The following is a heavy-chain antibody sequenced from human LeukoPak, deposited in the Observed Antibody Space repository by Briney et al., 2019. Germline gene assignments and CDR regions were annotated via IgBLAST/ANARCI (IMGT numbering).Heavy chain of an antibody. CDR1: GGTFSSYA. D-gene: IGHD2-2*01. V-gene: IGHV1-69*06. Sequence: ASVKVSCKASGGTFSSYAISWVRQAPGQGLEWMGGIIPIFGTANYAQKFQGRVTMTEDTSTDTAYMELSSLRSEDTAVYYCATARPYCSSTSCYGLDYWGQGTLVTVSS. CDR3: ATARPYCSSTSCYGLDY. J-gene: IGHJ4*02. CDR2: IIPIFGTA.